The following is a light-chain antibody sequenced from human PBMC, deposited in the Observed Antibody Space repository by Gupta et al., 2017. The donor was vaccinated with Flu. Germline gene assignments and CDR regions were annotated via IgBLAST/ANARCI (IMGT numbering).Light chain of an antibody. J-gene: IGLJ3*02. Sequence: QSVLTQPPPVSAAPGQKVTILCSGSSSNIGKNYVSWYQQLPGTAPRLLVYEDDRRPSGIPDRFSGSKSGTSATLGIIGLQTGDEADYYCGTWDSGLWVFGGGTKLTVL. CDR1: SSNIGKNY. CDR3: GTWDSGLWV. CDR2: EDD. V-gene: IGLV1-51*02.